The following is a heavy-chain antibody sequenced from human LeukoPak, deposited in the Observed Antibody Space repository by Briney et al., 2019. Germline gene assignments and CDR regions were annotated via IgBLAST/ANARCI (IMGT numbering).Heavy chain of an antibody. Sequence: PSETLSLTCTVSGSSISSYYWSWIRQPPGKGLEWIGYIYYRGSTNYNPSLKSRVTISVDTSKNQFSLKLSSETAADTAVYYCARSSYDFWSGYHSDAFDIWGQGTMVTVSS. CDR2: IYYRGST. CDR1: GSSISSYY. V-gene: IGHV4-59*12. CDR3: ARSSYDFWSGYHSDAFDI. J-gene: IGHJ3*02. D-gene: IGHD3-3*01.